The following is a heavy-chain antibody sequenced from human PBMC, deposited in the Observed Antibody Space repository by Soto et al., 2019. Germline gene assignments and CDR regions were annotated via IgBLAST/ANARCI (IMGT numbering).Heavy chain of an antibody. V-gene: IGHV3-21*01. CDR3: ARRLGNGYHHYGMDV. CDR2: ISSSSSYM. Sequence: EVQLVESGGGLVKPGGSLRLSCAASGFTFSSYSMNWVRQAPGKGLEWVSSISSSSSYMYYADSVKGRFTISRDNAKNSLYLQMTSLRAEHTAVYYCARRLGNGYHHYGMDVWGQGTTVTVSS. J-gene: IGHJ6*02. CDR1: GFTFSSYS. D-gene: IGHD3-22*01.